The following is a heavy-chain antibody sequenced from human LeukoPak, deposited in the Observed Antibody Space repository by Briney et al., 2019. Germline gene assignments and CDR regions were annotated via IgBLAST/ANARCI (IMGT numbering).Heavy chain of an antibody. CDR3: ARLETAVAYQQIAFDI. CDR1: GYSFTSYW. V-gene: IGHV5-51*01. Sequence: GESLKISCKGSGYSFTSYWIGWVRQMPGKGLEWMGIIYPGDSDTRYSPSFQGQVTISADKSISTAYLQWSSLKASDTAMYYCARLETAVAYQQIAFDIWGQGTMVTVSS. J-gene: IGHJ3*02. CDR2: IYPGDSDT. D-gene: IGHD6-19*01.